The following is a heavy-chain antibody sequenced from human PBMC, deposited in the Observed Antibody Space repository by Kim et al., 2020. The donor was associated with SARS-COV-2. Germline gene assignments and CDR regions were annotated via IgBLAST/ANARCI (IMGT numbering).Heavy chain of an antibody. J-gene: IGHJ3*02. CDR2: IIPIFGTA. V-gene: IGHV1-69*13. Sequence: SVKVSCKASGGTFSSYAISWVRQAPGQGLEWMGGIIPIFGTANYAQKFQGRVTITADESTSTAYMELSSLRSEDTAVYYCAREEGTAVDAFDIWGQGTMVTVSS. CDR1: GGTFSSYA. CDR3: AREEGTAVDAFDI.